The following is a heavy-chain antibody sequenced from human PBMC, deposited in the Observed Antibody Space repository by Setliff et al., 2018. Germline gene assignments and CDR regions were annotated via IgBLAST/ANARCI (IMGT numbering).Heavy chain of an antibody. CDR3: ARVESMVRGKNILRHFDY. D-gene: IGHD3-10*01. J-gene: IGHJ4*02. Sequence: ASGKVSCKASGYTFNNYGVAWVRQAPGQGLDWMGWVTIYNGNTKYAQNLQGRLTLTTDRSTSTVYMELGSLTTDDTAIYYCARVESMVRGKNILRHFDYWGQGTQVTVSS. CDR2: VTIYNGNT. V-gene: IGHV1-18*01. CDR1: GYTFNNYG.